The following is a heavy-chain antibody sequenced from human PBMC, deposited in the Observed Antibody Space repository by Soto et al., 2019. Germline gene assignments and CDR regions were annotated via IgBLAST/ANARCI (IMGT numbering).Heavy chain of an antibody. D-gene: IGHD6-19*01. J-gene: IGHJ4*02. V-gene: IGHV3-30*18. Sequence: QVQLVESGGGVVQPGKSLRLSCAAAGFIFRSYGVHWVRQAPGKGLEWVAVISHDGSNAYYADAVNGRFTISRDNAKKTVYLQMNSVRAEDTAVYYCAKQGIEVAGTDYFDYWGQGALVTVAS. CDR2: ISHDGSNA. CDR1: GFIFRSYG. CDR3: AKQGIEVAGTDYFDY.